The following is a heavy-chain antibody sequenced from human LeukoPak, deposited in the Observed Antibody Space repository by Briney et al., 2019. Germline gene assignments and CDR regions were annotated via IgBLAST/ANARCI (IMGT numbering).Heavy chain of an antibody. CDR1: GGSISSSNYY. CDR2: IYYSGST. J-gene: IGHJ4*02. Sequence: SETLSLTRTVSGGSISSSNYYWVWIRQPPGKGLEWIGTIYYSGSTYYNPSLKSRVTISVDTSKNQFSLKLSSVTAADTAVYYCARENYFDYWGQGTLVTVSS. CDR3: ARENYFDY. V-gene: IGHV4-39*07.